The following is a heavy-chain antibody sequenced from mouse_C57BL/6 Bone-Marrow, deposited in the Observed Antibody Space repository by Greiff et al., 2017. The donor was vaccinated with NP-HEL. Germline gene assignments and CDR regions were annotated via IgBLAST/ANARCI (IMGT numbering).Heavy chain of an antibody. CDR3: ARAFGPY. CDR2: INPYNGGT. V-gene: IGHV1-19*01. CDR1: GYTFTDYY. Sequence: EVQLQESGPVLVKPGASVKMSCKASGYTFTDYYMNWVKQSHGKSLEWIGVINPYNGGTSYNQKFKGKATLTVAKSSSTAYMELNSLTSEDSAVYYCARAFGPYWGQGTTLTVSS. J-gene: IGHJ2*01.